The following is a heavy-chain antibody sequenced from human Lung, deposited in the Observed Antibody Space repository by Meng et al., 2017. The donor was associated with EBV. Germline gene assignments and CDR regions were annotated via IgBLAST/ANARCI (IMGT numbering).Heavy chain of an antibody. V-gene: IGHV1-18*01. CDR2: ISGYNGST. D-gene: IGHD3-16*01. J-gene: IGHJ4*02. CDR3: TTGRKESNGGAYYFDS. Sequence: QVQLVQSVAEVRKPGASVKVSGKSSGYTVTSHGVSWVRQAPGQGLEWMGWISGYNGSTNCAQKLQGRVTVTADASTSTAYMELSSLTSEDTAVYYCTTGRKESNGGAYYFDSWGQGTLVTVSS. CDR1: GYTVTSHG.